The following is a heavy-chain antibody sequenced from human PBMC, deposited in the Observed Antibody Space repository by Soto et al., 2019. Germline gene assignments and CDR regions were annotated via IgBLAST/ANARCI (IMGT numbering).Heavy chain of an antibody. D-gene: IGHD3-22*01. V-gene: IGHV3-23*01. Sequence: EVQLLESGGALLQPGGSLRLSCAASGFIFSTYAMSWVRQAPGKGLEWVSMISGTGGNTHYADSVKGRFTISRDNSRNTLFLQINSLRAEATAVYYCAKIVVGSPDYWGQGTLVTVSS. CDR3: AKIVVGSPDY. CDR1: GFIFSTYA. J-gene: IGHJ4*02. CDR2: ISGTGGNT.